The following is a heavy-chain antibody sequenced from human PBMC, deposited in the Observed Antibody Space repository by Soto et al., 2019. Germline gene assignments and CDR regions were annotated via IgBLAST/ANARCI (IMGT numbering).Heavy chain of an antibody. V-gene: IGHV2-5*02. CDR1: GFSLTTSGVG. D-gene: IGHD3-3*01. J-gene: IGHJ4*02. Sequence: QITLNESGPTQVKPRQTLTLTCTFSGFSLTTSGVGVGWIRQSPGKAPEWLALIYWDDDKHYSPSLKSRLTITKDPSKNQVVLTMADLDPADTATYYCAHRVLRTVFGLVTTTAIYFDFWGQGTPVAVSS. CDR2: IYWDDDK. CDR3: AHRVLRTVFGLVTTTAIYFDF.